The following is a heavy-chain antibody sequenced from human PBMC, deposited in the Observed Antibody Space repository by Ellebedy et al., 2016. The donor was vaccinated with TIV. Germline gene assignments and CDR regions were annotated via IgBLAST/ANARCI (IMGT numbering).Heavy chain of an antibody. D-gene: IGHD3-10*01. CDR1: GASVSSNSAA. J-gene: IGHJ6*02. CDR2: TFYRSKWYN. CDR3: ARAHITLVRGRISYYYYNGMDV. Sequence: SETLSLXXAISGASVSSNSAAWNWIRQSTSRGLEWLGRTFYRSKWYNDYAGSVKSRIIINPDTSKNQFSLQLNSVTPEDTAVYYCARAHITLVRGRISYYYYNGMDVWGQGTTVTVSS. V-gene: IGHV6-1*01.